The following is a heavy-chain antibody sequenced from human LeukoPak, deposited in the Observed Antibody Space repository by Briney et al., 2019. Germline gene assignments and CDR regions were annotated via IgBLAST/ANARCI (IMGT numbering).Heavy chain of an antibody. V-gene: IGHV3-43*01. J-gene: IGHJ4*02. CDR1: GFTFDDYT. Sequence: SGGSLRLSCAASGFTFDDYTMHWVRQAPGKGLEWVSLISWDGGSTYYVDSVKGRFTISRDNAKNSLYLQMNSLRAEDTAVYYCARNYDFWSGYYLDYWGQGTLVTVSS. D-gene: IGHD3-3*01. CDR3: ARNYDFWSGYYLDY. CDR2: ISWDGGST.